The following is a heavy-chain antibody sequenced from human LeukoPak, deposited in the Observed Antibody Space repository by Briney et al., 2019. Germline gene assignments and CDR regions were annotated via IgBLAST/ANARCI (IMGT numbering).Heavy chain of an antibody. J-gene: IGHJ6*03. V-gene: IGHV1-2*02. D-gene: IGHD1/OR15-1a*01. CDR2: INPNSGGT. CDR3: ARATVATFYYMDV. CDR1: GYTFTGYY. Sequence: GASVKVSCKASGYTFTGYYMHWVRQAPGQGLEWMGWINPNSGGTNYAQKFQGRVTMTRDTSIRTAYMELSRLRSDDTAVYYCARATVATFYYMDVWGKGTTVTVCS.